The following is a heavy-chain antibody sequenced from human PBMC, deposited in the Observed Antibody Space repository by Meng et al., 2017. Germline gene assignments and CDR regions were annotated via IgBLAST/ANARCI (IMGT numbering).Heavy chain of an antibody. CDR1: GGTFSSYA. J-gene: IGHJ4*02. CDR2: IIPIFGTA. Sequence: QVPLVQFGACVKKPGFSVEVSCKASGGTFSSYAFSWVRQAPGQGLEWMGGIIPIFGTANYAQKFQGRVTITADKSTSTAYMELSSLRSEDTAVYYCAIVGTTDAFWGQGTLVTVSS. CDR3: AIVGTTDAF. V-gene: IGHV1-69*06. D-gene: IGHD2-2*01.